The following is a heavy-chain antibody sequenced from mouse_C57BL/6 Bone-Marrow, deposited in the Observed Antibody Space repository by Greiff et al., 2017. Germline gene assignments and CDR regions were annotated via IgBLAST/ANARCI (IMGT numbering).Heavy chain of an antibody. J-gene: IGHJ4*01. V-gene: IGHV14-4*01. CDR1: GFNIKDDY. CDR2: IDPENGDT. Sequence: EVQVVESGAELVRPGASVKLSCTASGFNIKDDYLHWVKQRPEQGLEWIGWIDPENGDTEYASKFQGKATITADTSSNTAYLQLSSLTSEDTAVYYCTTKLRRPEDYWGQGTSVTVSS. CDR3: TTKLRRPEDY. D-gene: IGHD2-12*01.